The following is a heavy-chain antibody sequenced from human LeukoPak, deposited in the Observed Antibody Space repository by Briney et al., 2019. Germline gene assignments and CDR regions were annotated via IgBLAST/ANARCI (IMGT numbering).Heavy chain of an antibody. D-gene: IGHD6-19*01. CDR1: GGSISSGDYY. Sequence: SETLSLTCTVSGGSISSGDYYWSWIRQHPGKGLEWIGYMYYSGTTYYNPSLKSRVTISLDKSKNQFSLKLSSVTAADTAVYYCARDRLRLLPAFDIWGQGTMVTVSS. CDR3: ARDRLRLLPAFDI. CDR2: MYYSGTT. J-gene: IGHJ3*02. V-gene: IGHV4-31*03.